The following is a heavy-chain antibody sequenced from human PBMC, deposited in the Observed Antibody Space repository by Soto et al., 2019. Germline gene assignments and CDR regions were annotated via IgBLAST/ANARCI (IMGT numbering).Heavy chain of an antibody. CDR2: ISWNSGII. J-gene: IGHJ4*02. Sequence: EVQLVESGGGLVQPGRSLRLSCAASGFTFDDYAMHWVRQAPGKGLEWGSGISWNSGIIDYADSVKGRFNISRDNAKNSMYLQMNSLRAEDTALYYCAKGYSYGVLEPLGYWGQGTLVTVSS. CDR1: GFTFDDYA. D-gene: IGHD5-18*01. V-gene: IGHV3-9*01. CDR3: AKGYSYGVLEPLGY.